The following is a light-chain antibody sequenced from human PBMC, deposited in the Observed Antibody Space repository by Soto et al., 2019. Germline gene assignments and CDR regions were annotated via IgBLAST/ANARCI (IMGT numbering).Light chain of an antibody. CDR1: SSDVGGYNY. V-gene: IGLV2-14*01. Sequence: QSALTQPASVSGSPGQSITISCTGTSSDVGGYNYVSWYQQHPGKAPKLVIYDVSKRPSGVSNRFSGSKSGNTASLTISGLQAEDEADYYCSSYISSSTLNVCGTGTKLTVL. J-gene: IGLJ1*01. CDR3: SSYISSSTLNV. CDR2: DVS.